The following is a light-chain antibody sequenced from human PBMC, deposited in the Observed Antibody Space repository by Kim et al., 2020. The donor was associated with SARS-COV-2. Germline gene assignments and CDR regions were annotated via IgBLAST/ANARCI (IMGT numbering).Light chain of an antibody. CDR2: RGD. J-gene: IGLJ3*02. CDR3: AAWDDSLTSWV. V-gene: IGLV1-47*01. CDR1: RSNIGNNY. Sequence: GQRVTNSCSGSRSNIGNNYVYWYQQPPGTAPKLLIYRGDQRPSGVPDRFSGSKSGTSVSLAISGLRSEDEADYYCAAWDDSLTSWVFGGGTQLTVL.